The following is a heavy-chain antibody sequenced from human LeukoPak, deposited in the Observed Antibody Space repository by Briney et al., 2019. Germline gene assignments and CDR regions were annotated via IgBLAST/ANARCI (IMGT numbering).Heavy chain of an antibody. Sequence: GGSLRLSCAVTGFNLRTYWIHWVRHSPGRGLEWVARINGEGSRISYADSVRGRFTISRDNAKNTAYLQMYSLRAEDTALYYCARDPGYYYYGMDVWGQGTTVVVSS. V-gene: IGHV3-74*01. CDR2: INGEGSRI. CDR1: GFNLRTYW. CDR3: ARDPGYYYYGMDV. J-gene: IGHJ6*02.